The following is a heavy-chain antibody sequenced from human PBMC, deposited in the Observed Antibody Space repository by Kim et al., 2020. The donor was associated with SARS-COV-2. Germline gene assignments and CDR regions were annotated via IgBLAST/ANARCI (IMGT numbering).Heavy chain of an antibody. J-gene: IGHJ6*02. V-gene: IGHV3-33*01. CDR3: ARDVLVGATSYGMDV. D-gene: IGHD1-26*01. CDR1: GFTFSSYG. Sequence: GGSLRLSCAASGFTFSSYGMHWVRQAPGKGLEWVAVIWYDGSNKYYADSVKGRFTISRDNSKNTLYLQMNSLRAEDTAVYYCARDVLVGATSYGMDVWGPGTTVTVSS. CDR2: IWYDGSNK.